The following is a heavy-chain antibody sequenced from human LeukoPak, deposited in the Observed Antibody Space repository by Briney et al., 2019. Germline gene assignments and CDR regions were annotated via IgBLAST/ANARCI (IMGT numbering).Heavy chain of an antibody. V-gene: IGHV1-18*01. CDR3: ARATGSSRDGYNLDY. CDR1: GYTFTSYG. D-gene: IGHD5-24*01. CDR2: ISAYNGNT. Sequence: GASVKVSCKASGYTFTSYGISWVRQAPGQGLEWMGWISAYNGNTNYAQKFQGRVTMTRDTSISTAYMELSRLRSDDTAVYYCARATGSSRDGYNLDYWGQGTLVTVSS. J-gene: IGHJ4*02.